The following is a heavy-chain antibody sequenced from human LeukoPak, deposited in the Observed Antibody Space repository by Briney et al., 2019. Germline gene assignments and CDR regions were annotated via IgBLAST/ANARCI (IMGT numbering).Heavy chain of an antibody. CDR2: ISGSGVTT. D-gene: IGHD1-26*01. CDR1: GFTFSTYA. V-gene: IGHV3-23*01. CDR3: ASSESYRFDY. J-gene: IGHJ4*02. Sequence: GGSLRLSCAASGFTFSTYAMNWVRQAPGKGQEWVSVISGSGVTTSYADSVKGRFTISRDNSKNTLYLQMNSLRAEDTAVYYCASSESYRFDYWGQGTLVTVSS.